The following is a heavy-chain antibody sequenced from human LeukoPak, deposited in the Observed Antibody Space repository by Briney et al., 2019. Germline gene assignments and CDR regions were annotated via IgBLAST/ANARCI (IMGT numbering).Heavy chain of an antibody. CDR1: GYSFTSFG. D-gene: IGHD6-19*01. Sequence: ASVKVSCKASGYSFTSFGISWVRQAPAQGLEWMGWISTSKGNTIYAQKFQDRVIMTRDTSTSTAYMELRRLRSDDTAVYYCARDKQYVFDVWGQGTRVTVSP. V-gene: IGHV1-18*01. CDR2: ISTSKGNT. J-gene: IGHJ3*01. CDR3: ARDKQYVFDV.